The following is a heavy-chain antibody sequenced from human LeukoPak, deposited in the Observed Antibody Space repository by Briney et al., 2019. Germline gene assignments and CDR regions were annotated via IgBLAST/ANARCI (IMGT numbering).Heavy chain of an antibody. CDR1: GITFSGYG. D-gene: IGHD2-15*01. V-gene: IGHV3-23*01. CDR3: AKNGDRGAYCTGGTCYPYFYYYMDV. CDR2: ISITGGIT. Sequence: GGPLGLSGEAPGITFSGYGLSWVRQAQGKGRGGVSIISITGGITSYAASVKGRFTISRDNSKNTLYLQMNSLRAEDTAIYYCAKNGDRGAYCTGGTCYPYFYYYMDVWGKGTTVTI. J-gene: IGHJ6*03.